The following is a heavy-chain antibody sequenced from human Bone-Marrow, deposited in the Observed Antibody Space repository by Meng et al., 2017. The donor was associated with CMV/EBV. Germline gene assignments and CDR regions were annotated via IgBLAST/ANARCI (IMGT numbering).Heavy chain of an antibody. CDR1: GFTFSSYW. Sequence: GESLKISCAASGFTFSSYWMHWVRQAPGKGLVWVSRINSDGSSTSYADSVKGRFTISRDNAKNTLYLQMNSLRAEDTAVYYCASRGGAEDIDYWGQGTLVTVSS. CDR3: ASRGGAEDIDY. J-gene: IGHJ4*02. CDR2: INSDGSST. D-gene: IGHD3-10*01. V-gene: IGHV3-74*01.